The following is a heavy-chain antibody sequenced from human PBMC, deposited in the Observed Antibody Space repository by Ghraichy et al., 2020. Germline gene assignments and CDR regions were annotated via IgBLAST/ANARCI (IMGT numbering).Heavy chain of an antibody. Sequence: SETLSLTCTVSGDSLSSDYWSWIRQPPGKGLECIGYTYYTGSTHYNPSLKSRITISVDRSKNQISLRLRSVTAADTGVYYCARGVSVKYYGMDVWGQGTTVAVSS. CDR1: GDSLSSDY. CDR3: ARGVSVKYYGMDV. V-gene: IGHV4-59*01. J-gene: IGHJ6*02. CDR2: TYYTGST. D-gene: IGHD3-16*01.